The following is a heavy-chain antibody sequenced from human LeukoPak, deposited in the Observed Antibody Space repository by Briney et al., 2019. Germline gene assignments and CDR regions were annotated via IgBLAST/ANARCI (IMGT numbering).Heavy chain of an antibody. J-gene: IGHJ4*02. CDR3: ASHNFGSGSSFDY. CDR2: INSDGSST. Sequence: GGSLRLSCAASGFTFSSYWMHWVRQAPGKGPVWVSRINSDGSSTTYADSVKGRLTISRDNAKNTLYLQMNSLRAEDTAVYYCASHNFGSGSSFDYWGQGTLVTVSS. D-gene: IGHD3-10*01. V-gene: IGHV3-74*01. CDR1: GFTFSSYW.